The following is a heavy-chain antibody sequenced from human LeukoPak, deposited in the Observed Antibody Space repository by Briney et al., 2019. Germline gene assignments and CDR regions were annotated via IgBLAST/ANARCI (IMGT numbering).Heavy chain of an antibody. CDR2: IYYSGST. Sequence: SETLSLTCTVSGGSISSSSYYWGWIRQPPGKGLEWIGSIYYSGSTYYNLSLKSRVTISVDTSKNQFSLKLSSVTAADTAVYYCARRQAVVKPFDYWGQGTLVTVSS. J-gene: IGHJ4*02. V-gene: IGHV4-39*01. CDR1: GGSISSSSYY. D-gene: IGHD4-23*01. CDR3: ARRQAVVKPFDY.